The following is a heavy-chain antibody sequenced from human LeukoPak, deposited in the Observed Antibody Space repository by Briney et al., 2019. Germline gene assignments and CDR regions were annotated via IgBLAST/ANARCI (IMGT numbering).Heavy chain of an antibody. CDR1: GGSISSGSHH. CDR3: ARHLTGYCSGGSCSSEGDY. D-gene: IGHD2-15*01. V-gene: IGHV4-39*01. J-gene: IGHJ4*02. Sequence: SETLSLTCTVSGGSISSGSHHWGWFRQSPGKGLEWIGSLYYSRTTYYNPSLKSRVTISVDTSKNQFSLKLSSVTAADTAVYYCARHLTGYCSGGSCSSEGDYWGQGTLVTVSS. CDR2: LYYSRTT.